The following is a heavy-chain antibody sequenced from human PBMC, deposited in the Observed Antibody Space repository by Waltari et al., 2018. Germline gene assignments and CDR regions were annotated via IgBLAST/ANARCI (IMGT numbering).Heavy chain of an antibody. D-gene: IGHD5-12*01. CDR3: ARLSPMVATH. Sequence: QEQLQQWGAGLLKPSETLSLTCAVYGGSFSGYYWSWIRQPPGKGLEWIGSIYYSGSTYYNPSLKSRVTISVDTSKNQFSLKLSSVTAADTAVYYCARLSPMVATHWGQGTLVTVSS. J-gene: IGHJ4*02. CDR1: GGSFSGYY. V-gene: IGHV4-34*01. CDR2: IYYSGST.